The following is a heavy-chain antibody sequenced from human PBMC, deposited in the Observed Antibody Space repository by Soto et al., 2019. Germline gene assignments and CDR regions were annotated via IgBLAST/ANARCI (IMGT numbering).Heavy chain of an antibody. CDR3: TKSLNTATSFDY. CDR1: GFPLRSYA. V-gene: IGHV3-23*01. CDR2: ISVTGDT. Sequence: EVQLLESGGGLVQPGGSLRLSCAASGFPLRSYAMNWVRQAPGKGPEWVSHISVTGDTYYADSVKGRFTISRDNSKNTLFLQMNSLRAEDTAVYYCTKSLNTATSFDYWGQGTLVTVS. J-gene: IGHJ4*02.